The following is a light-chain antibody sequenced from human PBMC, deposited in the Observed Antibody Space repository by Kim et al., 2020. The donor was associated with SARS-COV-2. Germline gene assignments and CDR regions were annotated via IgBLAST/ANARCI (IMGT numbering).Light chain of an antibody. Sequence: SSELTQDPAVSVALGQTVRITCQGDSLRSYYATWYQQKPGQAPILVIYGKNNRPSGIPDRFSGSSSGNTASLTITGTQAGDDADYYCNSRASNNNVLFGG. CDR2: GKN. CDR1: SLRSYY. J-gene: IGLJ2*01. CDR3: NSRASNNNVL. V-gene: IGLV3-19*01.